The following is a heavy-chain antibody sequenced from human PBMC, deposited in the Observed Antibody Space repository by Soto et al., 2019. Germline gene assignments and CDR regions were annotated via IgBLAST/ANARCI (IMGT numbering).Heavy chain of an antibody. CDR3: AKAYSNSWPNDWFEP. D-gene: IGHD6-13*01. Sequence: EVQLLESGGGWLQPGGSLRLSCAASGFTFSSYAMNWVRQAPGKGLEWVSGITGSVAGSYYSASLKGRFTISRDNSKDTLYLQMNSRRAEDTAVYYCAKAYSNSWPNDWFEPWGQGTLVSVSS. CDR1: GFTFSSYA. J-gene: IGHJ5*02. V-gene: IGHV3-23*01. CDR2: ITGSVAGS.